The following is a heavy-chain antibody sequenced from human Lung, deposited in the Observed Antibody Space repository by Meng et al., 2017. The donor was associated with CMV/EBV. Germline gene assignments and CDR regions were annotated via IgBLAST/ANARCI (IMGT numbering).Heavy chain of an antibody. CDR2: IIPIFGTA. CDR3: ARLDIVVVQAASLVGGYYYYGMDV. V-gene: IGHV1-69*05. J-gene: IGHJ6*02. Sequence: SVXVSXKASGGTFSSYAISWVRQAPGQGLEWMGGIIPIFGTANYAQKFQGRVTITTDESTSTAYMELSSLRSEDTAVYYCARLDIVVVQAASLVGGYYYYGMDVWXQGTTVTVSS. CDR1: GGTFSSYA. D-gene: IGHD2-2*01.